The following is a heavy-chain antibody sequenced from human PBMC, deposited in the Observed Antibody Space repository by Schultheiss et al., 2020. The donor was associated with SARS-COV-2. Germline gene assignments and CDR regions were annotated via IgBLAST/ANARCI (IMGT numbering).Heavy chain of an antibody. CDR2: IYHSGST. D-gene: IGHD3-10*01. Sequence: SETLSLTCTVSGGSISSGGYYWSWIRQPPGKGLEWIGNIYHSGSTNYNPSLKSRVTISVDKSKNQFSLKLSSVTAADTAVYYCAAGYYGSGSQIDYWGQGTLVTVSS. J-gene: IGHJ4*02. CDR3: AAGYYGSGSQIDY. V-gene: IGHV4-39*07. CDR1: GGSISSGGYY.